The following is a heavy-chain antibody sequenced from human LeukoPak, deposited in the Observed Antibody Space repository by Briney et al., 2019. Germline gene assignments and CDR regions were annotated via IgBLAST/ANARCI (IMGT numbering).Heavy chain of an antibody. V-gene: IGHV4-39*07. CDR1: GGSISGSSHC. CDR3: ARDKRPGSDNDAFDI. CDR2: IYESGGT. Sequence: PSETLSLTCSVSGGSISGSSHCWGWIRRPPGKGLEWIGSIYESGGTHYNPSLKSRVTISIDMSKNQFSLKLSPVTATDTAVYYCARDKRPGSDNDAFDIWGQGTMVTVSS. D-gene: IGHD2-15*01. J-gene: IGHJ3*02.